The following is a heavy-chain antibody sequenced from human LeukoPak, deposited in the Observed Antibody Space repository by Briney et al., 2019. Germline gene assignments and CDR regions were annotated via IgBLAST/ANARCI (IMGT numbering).Heavy chain of an antibody. CDR3: ARAEGDSSRDYDY. V-gene: IGHV4-34*01. Sequence: PSETLSLTCAVYGGSFSGYYWSWIRQPPGKGLEWIGEINHSGSTNYNPSLKSRVTISVDTSKNQLSLKLSSVTAADTAVYYCARAEGDSSRDYDYWGQGTLVTVSS. CDR2: INHSGST. J-gene: IGHJ4*02. CDR1: GGSFSGYY. D-gene: IGHD6-19*01.